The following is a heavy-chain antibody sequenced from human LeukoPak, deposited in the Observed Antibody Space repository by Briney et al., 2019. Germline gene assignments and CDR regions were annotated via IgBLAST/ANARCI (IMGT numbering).Heavy chain of an antibody. J-gene: IGHJ4*02. Sequence: PGGSLRLSCAASGFTFKNYAVTSVRHAPGKGLEWVSGISGSGDNTYYADSDSVKGRFTISRDNPKNTLYLQMTSLGAEDTAIYYCTKCMTASGTCFFASWGQGTLVTVSS. V-gene: IGHV3-23*01. CDR1: GFTFKNYA. CDR3: TKCMTASGTCFFAS. D-gene: IGHD2-21*02. CDR2: ISGSGDNT.